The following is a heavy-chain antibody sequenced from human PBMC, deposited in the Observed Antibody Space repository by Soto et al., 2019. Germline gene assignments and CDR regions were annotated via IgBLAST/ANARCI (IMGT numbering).Heavy chain of an antibody. Sequence: GESLKISCKGSGYSFTSYWIGWVRQMPGKGLEWMGIIYPGDSDTRYSPSFQGQVTISADKSISTAYLQWSSLKASDTAMYYCATRTTIFGKADGGAFDIWGQGTMVTVSS. J-gene: IGHJ3*02. D-gene: IGHD3-3*01. CDR2: IYPGDSDT. V-gene: IGHV5-51*01. CDR3: ATRTTIFGKADGGAFDI. CDR1: GYSFTSYW.